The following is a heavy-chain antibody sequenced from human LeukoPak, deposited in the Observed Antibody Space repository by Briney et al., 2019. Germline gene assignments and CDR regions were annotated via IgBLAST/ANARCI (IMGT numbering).Heavy chain of an antibody. CDR3: ARRHRYFDWQKQGGYFDY. CDR2: ISYDGSNK. CDR1: GFTFSSYG. V-gene: IGHV3-30*03. D-gene: IGHD3-9*01. J-gene: IGHJ4*02. Sequence: GGSLRLSCAASGFTFSSYGMHWVRQAPGKGLEWVAVISYDGSNKYYADSVKGRFTISRDNSKNTLYLQTNSLRAEDTAVYYCARRHRYFDWQKQGGYFDYWGQGTLVTVSS.